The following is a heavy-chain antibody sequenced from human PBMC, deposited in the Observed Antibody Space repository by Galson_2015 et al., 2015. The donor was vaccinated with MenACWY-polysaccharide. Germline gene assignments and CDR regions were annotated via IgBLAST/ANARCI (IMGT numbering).Heavy chain of an antibody. CDR1: GFTVSSNS. V-gene: IGHV3-53*01. CDR3: ARICRRSGECFSDY. J-gene: IGHJ4*02. CDR2: LYNNGNR. D-gene: IGHD3-10*01. Sequence: SLRLSCAASGFTVSSNSMTWLRQAPGKGLEWVSVLYNNGNRYYADSVKGRFTISRDDSENTVDLQMNSLRAEDTAVYYCARICRRSGECFSDYWGQGTVVTVSS.